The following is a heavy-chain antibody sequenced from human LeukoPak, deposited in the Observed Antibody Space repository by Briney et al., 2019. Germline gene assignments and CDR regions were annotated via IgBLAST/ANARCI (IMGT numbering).Heavy chain of an antibody. CDR2: IYPGDSDT. J-gene: IGHJ4*02. Sequence: GESLQISCQGSGYSFTSYWIGWVRQMPGKGLEWMGIIYPGDSDTRYSPSFQGQVTISADKSINTAYLQWSSLKASDTAMYYCARIPTGYCGGDCYWSYWGQGTLVTVSS. CDR3: ARIPTGYCGGDCYWSY. D-gene: IGHD2-21*02. V-gene: IGHV5-51*01. CDR1: GYSFTSYW.